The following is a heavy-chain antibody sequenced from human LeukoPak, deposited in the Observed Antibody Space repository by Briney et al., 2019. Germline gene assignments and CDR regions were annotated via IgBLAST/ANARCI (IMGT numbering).Heavy chain of an antibody. D-gene: IGHD3-10*01. CDR1: GGSISSGDYY. CDR3: ARYYGSLNWFDP. Sequence: PSETLYLTCTVSGGSISSGDYYRSWIRQPPGKGLEWIGYIYYSGSTYYNPSLKSRVTISVDTSKNQFSLKLSSVTAADTAVYYCARYYGSLNWFDPWGQGTLVTVSS. V-gene: IGHV4-30-4*01. J-gene: IGHJ5*02. CDR2: IYYSGST.